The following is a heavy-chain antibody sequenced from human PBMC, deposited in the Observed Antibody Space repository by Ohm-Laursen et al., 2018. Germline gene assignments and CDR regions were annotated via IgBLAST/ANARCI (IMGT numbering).Heavy chain of an antibody. Sequence: SLRLSCSASGFTLSDHYMSWIRKAPGKGLEWLSYISSSGSTIYDADSVRGRFTISRDNAKNSLFLQLQSLRAEDTAIYYCARGSSYYYSFDSWGQGTLVTVSS. CDR2: ISSSGSTI. D-gene: IGHD3-22*01. V-gene: IGHV3-11*01. CDR3: ARGSSYYYSFDS. J-gene: IGHJ4*02. CDR1: GFTLSDHY.